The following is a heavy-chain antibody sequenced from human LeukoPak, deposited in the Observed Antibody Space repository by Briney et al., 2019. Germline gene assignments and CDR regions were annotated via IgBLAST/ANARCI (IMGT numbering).Heavy chain of an antibody. V-gene: IGHV4-34*01. CDR3: ARSAAFYYGSERPTYGMDV. J-gene: IGHJ6*02. D-gene: IGHD3-10*01. CDR2: INHSGST. CDR1: GGSFSGYY. Sequence: PSETLSLTCAVYGGSFSGYYWSWIRQPPGKGLEWIGEINHSGSTNYNPSLKSRVTISVDTSKNQFSLKLSSVTAADTAVYYCARSAAFYYGSERPTYGMDVWGQGTTVTVSS.